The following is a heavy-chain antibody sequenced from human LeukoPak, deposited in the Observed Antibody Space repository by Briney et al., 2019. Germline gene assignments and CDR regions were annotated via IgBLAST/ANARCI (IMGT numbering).Heavy chain of an antibody. J-gene: IGHJ5*02. D-gene: IGHD5-12*01. CDR3: ARGGYDLANWFDP. V-gene: IGHV3-21*01. CDR2: ISSSSSYI. CDR1: GFTFSSYS. Sequence: GGSLRLSCAASGFTFSSYSMNWVRQAPGKGLEWVSSISSSSSYIYYADLVKGRFTISRDNAKNSLYLQMNSLRAEDTAVYYCARGGYDLANWFDPWGQGTLVTVSS.